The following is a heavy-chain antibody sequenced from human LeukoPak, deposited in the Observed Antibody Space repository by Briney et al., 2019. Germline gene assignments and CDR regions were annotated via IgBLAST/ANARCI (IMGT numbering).Heavy chain of an antibody. Sequence: GGSLRLSCAASGFTFSSYGMHWVRQAPAKGLEWVAFIRYDGSNKYYADSVKGRFTISRDNSKNTLYLQMNSLRAEDTAVYYCAEADSGSGYFDYWGQGTLVTVSS. CDR1: GFTFSSYG. CDR2: IRYDGSNK. V-gene: IGHV3-30*02. CDR3: AEADSGSGYFDY. J-gene: IGHJ4*02. D-gene: IGHD2-15*01.